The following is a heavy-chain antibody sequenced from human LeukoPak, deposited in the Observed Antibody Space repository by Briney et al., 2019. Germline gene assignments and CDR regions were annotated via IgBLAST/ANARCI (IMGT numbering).Heavy chain of an antibody. CDR3: ARQDADLDY. J-gene: IGHJ4*02. CDR1: GYTFTGYY. Sequence: EASVKVSCKASGYTFTGYYIYWVRQPPGQGLEWMGWINPNSDDTSYAQKFQGRVTMTRDTSVSTAYMELSRLTSDDTAVYYCARQDADLDYWGQGTLVTVSS. CDR2: INPNSDDT. V-gene: IGHV1-2*02.